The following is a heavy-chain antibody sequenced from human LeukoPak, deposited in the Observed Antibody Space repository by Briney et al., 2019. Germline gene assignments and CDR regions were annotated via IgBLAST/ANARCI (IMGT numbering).Heavy chain of an antibody. Sequence: ASVKVPCKASGYNFSSYGISWVRQAPGQGLAWIAWINPYNGDTNYVQTLQGRLTITRDTSTSTAYLDLRSLRSDDTAVYYCAKHFTGYPSDAFDIWGQGTMVTVSS. J-gene: IGHJ3*02. CDR1: GYNFSSYG. CDR3: AKHFTGYPSDAFDI. V-gene: IGHV1-18*01. CDR2: INPYNGDT. D-gene: IGHD3-9*01.